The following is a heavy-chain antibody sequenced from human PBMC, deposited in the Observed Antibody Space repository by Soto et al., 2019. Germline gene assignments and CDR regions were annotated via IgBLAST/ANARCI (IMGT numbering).Heavy chain of an antibody. J-gene: IGHJ6*02. CDR3: AKDGLVDYYGSGSNGMDV. D-gene: IGHD3-10*01. V-gene: IGHV3-30*18. CDR2: ISYDGSNK. Sequence: SLRLSCTASGFTFSSYGMHWVRQAPGKGLEWVAVISYDGSNKYYADSVKGRFTISRDNSKNTLYLQMNSLRAEDTAVYYCAKDGLVDYYGSGSNGMDVWGQGTTVTVSS. CDR1: GFTFSSYG.